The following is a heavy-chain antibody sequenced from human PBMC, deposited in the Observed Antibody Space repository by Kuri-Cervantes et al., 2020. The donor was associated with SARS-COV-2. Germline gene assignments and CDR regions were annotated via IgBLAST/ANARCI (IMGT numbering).Heavy chain of an antibody. CDR1: GFTFSSYE. Sequence: GGSLRLSCAASGFTFSSYEMNWVRQAPGKGLEWVSYISSSGSTIYYADSVKGRFTISRGNAKNSLHLQMNSLRAEDTAVYYCARDEYCSGGSCYFFPYYFDYWGQGTLVTVSS. CDR2: ISSSGSTI. D-gene: IGHD2-15*01. V-gene: IGHV3-48*03. J-gene: IGHJ4*02. CDR3: ARDEYCSGGSCYFFPYYFDY.